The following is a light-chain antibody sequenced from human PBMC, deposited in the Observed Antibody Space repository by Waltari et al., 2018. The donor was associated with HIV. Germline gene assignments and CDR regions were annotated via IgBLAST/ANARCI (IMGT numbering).Light chain of an antibody. CDR2: DAS. J-gene: IGKJ4*01. CDR1: QSVRSL. Sequence: EIVLTQSPATLSLSPGERATISCGASQSVRSLIAWYQQKPGQAPRLLIYDASNRATGIPPRFSGSGSGTDFTLTMSSLEPEDFAVYYCQQRSSWPLTFGGGTKVEIK. CDR3: QQRSSWPLT. V-gene: IGKV3-11*01.